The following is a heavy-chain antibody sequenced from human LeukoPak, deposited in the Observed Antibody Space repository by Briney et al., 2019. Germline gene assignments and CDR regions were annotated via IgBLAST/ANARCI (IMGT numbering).Heavy chain of an antibody. Sequence: SVKVSCKASGGTFSSYAMSWVRQAPGQGLEWMGGIIPIFGTANYAQKFQGRVTITADESTSTAYMELSSLRSEDTAVYYCAKQATSASLFPIVVVPAAIGAFDIWGQGTTVTVSS. CDR3: AKQATSASLFPIVVVPAAIGAFDI. CDR1: GGTFSSYA. V-gene: IGHV1-69*13. CDR2: IIPIFGTA. D-gene: IGHD2-2*01. J-gene: IGHJ3*02.